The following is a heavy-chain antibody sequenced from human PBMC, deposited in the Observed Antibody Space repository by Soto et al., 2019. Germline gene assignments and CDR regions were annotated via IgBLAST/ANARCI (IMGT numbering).Heavy chain of an antibody. Sequence: QVQLEQSGAEVKKPGSSVKVSCKASGGTLSDHGVAWLRQAPGQGLEWMGGTIPVFNTAKYAQKFQGRVTVSDENFTNISYMELSSLSSEATAFYFCARGVYGSGNYYTGPSAFDIWGQGTMVIVSS. CDR1: GGTLSDHG. CDR2: TIPVFNTA. D-gene: IGHD3-10*01. V-gene: IGHV1-69*06. J-gene: IGHJ3*02. CDR3: ARGVYGSGNYYTGPSAFDI.